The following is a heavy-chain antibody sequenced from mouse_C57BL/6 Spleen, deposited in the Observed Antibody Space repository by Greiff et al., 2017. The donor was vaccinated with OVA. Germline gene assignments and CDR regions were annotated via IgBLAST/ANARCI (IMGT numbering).Heavy chain of an antibody. CDR2: ISYDGSN. D-gene: IGHD1-1*01. V-gene: IGHV3-6*01. Sequence: EVKLMESGPGLVKPSQSLSLTCSVTGYSITSGYYWNWIRQFPGNKLEWMGYISYDGSNNYNPSLKNRISITRDTSKNQFFLKLNSVTTEDTATYYCARAPYYGSSYCYAMDYWGQGTSVTVSS. CDR1: GYSITSGYY. CDR3: ARAPYYGSSYCYAMDY. J-gene: IGHJ4*01.